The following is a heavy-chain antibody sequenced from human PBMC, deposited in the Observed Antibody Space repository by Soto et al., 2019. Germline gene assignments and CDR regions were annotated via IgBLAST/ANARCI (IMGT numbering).Heavy chain of an antibody. J-gene: IGHJ4*02. CDR2: INSDGSSP. CDR1: GFTFSSYW. V-gene: IGHV3-74*01. CDR3: AKLKRYNYGVDY. Sequence: GFPRLSCEASGFTFSSYWMHWVRQGPGKGLEWLSLINSDGSSPNYTDPVKGRFTVSRDNANNTLFLQMNSLRVDDTGIYYGAKLKRYNYGVDYWGQGTLVTVSS. D-gene: IGHD1-1*01.